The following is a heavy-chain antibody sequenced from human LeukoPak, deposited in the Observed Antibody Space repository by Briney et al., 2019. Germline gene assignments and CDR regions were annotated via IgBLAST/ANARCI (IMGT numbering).Heavy chain of an antibody. Sequence: SQTLSLTCTVSGGSISSGSYYWSWIRQPAGKGLEWIGRIYTSGSTNYNPSLKSRVTISVDTSKNQLSLKLSSVTAADTAVYYCARGSGKDHKYYFDYWGQGTLVTVSS. CDR2: IYTSGST. D-gene: IGHD2-15*01. J-gene: IGHJ4*02. CDR3: ARGSGKDHKYYFDY. CDR1: GGSISSGSYY. V-gene: IGHV4-61*02.